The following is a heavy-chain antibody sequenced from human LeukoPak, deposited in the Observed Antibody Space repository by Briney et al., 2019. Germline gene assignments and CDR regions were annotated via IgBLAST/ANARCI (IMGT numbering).Heavy chain of an antibody. V-gene: IGHV3-7*01. CDR3: ATYTHWVAGDV. CDR1: GFTFSDSW. D-gene: IGHD3-16*01. Sequence: GGSLRLSCAASGFTFSDSWMSWVRQAPGKGLEWVANMSQDGSAKGYVDSVKGRFTISRDNARNSLYLQMSSLRPEDTAVYYCATYTHWVAGDVWGQGTTVTVSS. J-gene: IGHJ6*02. CDR2: MSQDGSAK.